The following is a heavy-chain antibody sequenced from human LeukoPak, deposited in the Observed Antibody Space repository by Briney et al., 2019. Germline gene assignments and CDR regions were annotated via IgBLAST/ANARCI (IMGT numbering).Heavy chain of an antibody. CDR1: GITLSNYG. D-gene: IGHD3-22*01. Sequence: GGSLRLSCAVSGITLSNYGMSWVRQAPGKGLEWVAGLSGSGGGTNYADSVQGRFTISRDNSKNTLFLQMNSLRVEDAAMYYCAKTHGYFDQWGQGTLVAVSS. CDR3: AKTHGYFDQ. CDR2: LSGSGGGT. J-gene: IGHJ4*02. V-gene: IGHV3-23*01.